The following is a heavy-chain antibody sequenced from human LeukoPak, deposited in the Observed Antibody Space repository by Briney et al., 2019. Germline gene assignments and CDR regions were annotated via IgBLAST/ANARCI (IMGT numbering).Heavy chain of an antibody. D-gene: IGHD1-26*01. CDR2: INPTGGST. Sequence: ASVKVSCKASGYTFTSYYMHWVRQAPGQGLEWMGLINPTGGSTGYAQKFQGRVTMTRDMSTSTDYMELSSLRSEDTAIYYCARDNSVGDNAWWFDPWGQRTLVTVSS. CDR1: GYTFTSYY. CDR3: ARDNSVGDNAWWFDP. V-gene: IGHV1-46*01. J-gene: IGHJ5*02.